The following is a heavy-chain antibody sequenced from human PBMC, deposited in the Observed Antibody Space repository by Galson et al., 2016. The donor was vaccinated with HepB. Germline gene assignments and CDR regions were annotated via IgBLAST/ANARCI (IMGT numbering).Heavy chain of an antibody. CDR2: IYYSGST. CDR3: ASWGYSSSRYSDY. Sequence: TLSLTCTVSGGSISSGGYYWSWIRQHPGKGLEWIGYIYYSGSTDSNPSLRSRVTISADTSKNQFSLKLSSVTAADTAVYYCASWGYSSSRYSDYWGQGTLVTVSS. D-gene: IGHD6-13*01. CDR1: GGSISSGGYY. J-gene: IGHJ4*02. V-gene: IGHV4-31*03.